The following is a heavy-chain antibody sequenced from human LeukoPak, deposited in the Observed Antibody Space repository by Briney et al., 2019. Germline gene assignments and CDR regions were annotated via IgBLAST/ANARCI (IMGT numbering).Heavy chain of an antibody. J-gene: IGHJ4*02. CDR3: ARADTTHPYYFDY. CDR1: GLPFRCYS. Sequence: GGSLRLPCTPSGLPFRCYSIKWLRQAPGKGLEWVSSISSSSSYIYYADSVKGRFTISRDNAKNSLYLQVNRLRAEDTAVYYCARADTTHPYYFDYWGQGTLVTVSS. CDR2: ISSSSSYI. D-gene: IGHD5-18*01. V-gene: IGHV3-21*01.